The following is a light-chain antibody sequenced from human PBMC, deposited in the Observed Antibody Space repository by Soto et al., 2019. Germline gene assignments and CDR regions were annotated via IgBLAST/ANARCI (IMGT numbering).Light chain of an antibody. CDR2: DVS. V-gene: IGLV2-14*01. J-gene: IGLJ2*01. Sequence: QSALTQPASVSGSPGQSITISCTGTSSDVGGYNYVSWYQQHPGKVPKLLIYDVSKRPSGVSDRFSGSKSGNTASLTISGLQAEDEADYYCSSYTTSSTLEVFGGGTKVTVL. CDR1: SSDVGGYNY. CDR3: SSYTTSSTLEV.